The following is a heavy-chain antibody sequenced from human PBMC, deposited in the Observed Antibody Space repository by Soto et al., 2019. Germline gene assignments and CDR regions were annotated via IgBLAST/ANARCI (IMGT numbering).Heavy chain of an antibody. D-gene: IGHD7-27*01. Sequence: GGSLRLSCATSGFILSDCAMNWVRQAPGKGLEWVSYISSSSSVIDYADSVKGRFTVSRDNARNSLYLQMNSLRAEDTALYYCARDLSWGSNWYYYMDVWGKGTTVTVSS. CDR2: ISSSSSVI. V-gene: IGHV3-48*01. CDR3: ARDLSWGSNWYYYMDV. CDR1: GFILSDCA. J-gene: IGHJ6*03.